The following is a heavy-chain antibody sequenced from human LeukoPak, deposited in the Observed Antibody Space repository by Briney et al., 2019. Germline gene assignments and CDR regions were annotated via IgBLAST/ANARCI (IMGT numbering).Heavy chain of an antibody. V-gene: IGHV3-9*01. CDR2: ISWNGGCT. CDR1: GFTFGNYA. CDR3: RTGAQGGLRILEWLGTNWFAR. J-gene: IGHJ5*02. Sequence: GGSLRLSCAASGFTFGNYAMHWVRQAPGKGLEWVSAISWNGGCTGYADSVKGRFTISRDNAKNSLYLQMNSLRAEDTAVYYCRTGAQGGLRILEWLGTNWFARCGEG. D-gene: IGHD3-3*01.